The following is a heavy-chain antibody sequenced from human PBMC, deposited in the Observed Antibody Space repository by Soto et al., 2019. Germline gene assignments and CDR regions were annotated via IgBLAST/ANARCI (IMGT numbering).Heavy chain of an antibody. V-gene: IGHV4-34*02. Sequence: QVRLQQWGAGLLKPSETLSVTCAVYGGSISGNYGTWIRQSPGKGREWIGEINLSGSGNYNPSLRRRVIMSIDTSNDQFSLQLRSVTAADTAVYDCVFHDKSGDVFDAWGQGTLVTVSS. CDR1: GGSISGNY. J-gene: IGHJ3*01. CDR3: VFHDKSGDVFDA. CDR2: INLSGSG. D-gene: IGHD3-9*01.